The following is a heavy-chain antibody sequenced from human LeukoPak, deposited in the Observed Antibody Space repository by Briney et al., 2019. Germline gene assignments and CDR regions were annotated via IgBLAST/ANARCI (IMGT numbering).Heavy chain of an antibody. V-gene: IGHV4-39*01. CDR1: GGSISSIIYY. Sequence: SETLSLTCTVSGGSISSIIYYWGWIRQPPGKGLEWIGSIYFSGKTYYNPSLKSRITVSVDTSQNQFSLKLSSVTAADTAVYYCARHENARSSSGLEYWGQGTLVTVS. J-gene: IGHJ4*02. CDR2: IYFSGKT. CDR3: ARHENARSSSGLEY. D-gene: IGHD6-25*01.